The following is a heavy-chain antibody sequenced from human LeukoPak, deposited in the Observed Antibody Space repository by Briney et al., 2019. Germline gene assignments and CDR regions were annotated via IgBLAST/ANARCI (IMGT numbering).Heavy chain of an antibody. J-gene: IGHJ4*02. CDR2: IYTSGST. Sequence: SQTLSLTCTVSGGSISSGSYYWSWIRQPAGKGLEWIGRIYTSGSTNYNPSLKSRVTISVDTSKNQFSLKLSSVTAADTAVYYCARGGDSSGYYFIGYWGQGTLVTVSS. V-gene: IGHV4-61*02. CDR3: ARGGDSSGYYFIGY. D-gene: IGHD3-22*01. CDR1: GGSISSGSYY.